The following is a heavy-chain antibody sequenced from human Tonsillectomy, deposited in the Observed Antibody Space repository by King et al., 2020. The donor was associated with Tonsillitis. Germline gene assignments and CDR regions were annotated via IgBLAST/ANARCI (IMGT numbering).Heavy chain of an antibody. CDR2: ISSSRSYI. D-gene: IGHD3-22*01. J-gene: IGHJ4*02. V-gene: IGHV3-21*01. CDR3: AREGVGGYGLRYDTSRPFAY. Sequence: VQLVESGGGLVKPGGSLRLSCAASGFTFNTYTMNWVRQAPGKGLEWVSSISSSRSYIYYADSVRGRFTISRDNAKNSLYLQMNSLKTDDTAVYYCAREGVGGYGLRYDTSRPFAYWGQGTLVTVSS. CDR1: GFTFNTYT.